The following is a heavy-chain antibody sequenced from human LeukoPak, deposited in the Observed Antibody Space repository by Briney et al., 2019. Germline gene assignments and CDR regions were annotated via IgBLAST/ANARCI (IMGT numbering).Heavy chain of an antibody. V-gene: IGHV7-4-1*02. Sequence: ASVKVSRKASGYTFTSYAMNWVRQAPGQGLEWMGWINTNTGNPTYAQGFTGRFVFSLDTSVSTAYLQISSLKAEDTAVYYCARDSYGGNSGGFDYWGQGTLVTVSS. CDR2: INTNTGNP. J-gene: IGHJ4*02. CDR3: ARDSYGGNSGGFDY. D-gene: IGHD4-23*01. CDR1: GYTFTSYA.